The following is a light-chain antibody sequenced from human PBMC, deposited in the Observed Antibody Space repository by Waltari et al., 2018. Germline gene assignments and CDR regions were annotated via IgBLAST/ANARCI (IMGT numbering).Light chain of an antibody. V-gene: IGKV3-11*01. CDR3: QERSNWPGGS. CDR2: DAS. Sequence: EIVLTQSPATLPLSPGERATLSCWDSQSVNTYLAWYQQTPGQAPRLLLYDASNRATGIPARFVGSGSGTDFTLTISSLEPEDFAVYYCQERSNWPGGSFGGGTKVEIK. J-gene: IGKJ4*01. CDR1: QSVNTY.